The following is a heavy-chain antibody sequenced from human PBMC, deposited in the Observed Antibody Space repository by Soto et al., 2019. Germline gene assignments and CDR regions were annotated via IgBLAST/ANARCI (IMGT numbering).Heavy chain of an antibody. D-gene: IGHD2-2*02. CDR2: ITSNGDST. CDR1: GFDFNKYA. CDR3: AKDSPSYTTSPFYFDS. Sequence: GSLRLSCAAFGFDFNKYAMTWVRQAPGKGLQWVSSITSNGDSTYYADSVKGRFTTSRDNSKNTLYLQMNSLRADDTAVFYCAKDSPSYTTSPFYFDSWGHGTLVPVSS. J-gene: IGHJ4*01. V-gene: IGHV3-23*01.